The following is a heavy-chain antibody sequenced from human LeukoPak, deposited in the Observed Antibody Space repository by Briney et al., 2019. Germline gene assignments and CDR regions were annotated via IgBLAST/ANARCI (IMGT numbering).Heavy chain of an antibody. CDR3: ARGHRSSSAYHCNAMDV. V-gene: IGHV4-31*03. Sequence: SQTQSLTCTVSGGSISRGSYWWSWIRQHPEKGLEWNGYVYYSGSTYYNPSLKSRVSISVDTSKNQLSLTLTSVTAADTAVYYCARGHRSSSAYHCNAMDVWGQRTTVTVSS. CDR1: GGSISRGSYW. D-gene: IGHD2-15*01. J-gene: IGHJ6*02. CDR2: VYYSGST.